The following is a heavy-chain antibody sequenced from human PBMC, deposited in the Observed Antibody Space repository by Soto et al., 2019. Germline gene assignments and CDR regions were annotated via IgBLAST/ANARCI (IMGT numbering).Heavy chain of an antibody. CDR2: ISGSGGST. J-gene: IGHJ4*02. Sequence: TGGSLRLSCAASGFTFSSYAMSWVRQAPGKGLEWVSAISGSGGSTYYADSVKGRFTISRDNSKNTLYLQMNSLRAEDTAVYYCAKDGSDYREFIRKFDYWGQGTLVTVSS. V-gene: IGHV3-23*01. D-gene: IGHD4-17*01. CDR1: GFTFSSYA. CDR3: AKDGSDYREFIRKFDY.